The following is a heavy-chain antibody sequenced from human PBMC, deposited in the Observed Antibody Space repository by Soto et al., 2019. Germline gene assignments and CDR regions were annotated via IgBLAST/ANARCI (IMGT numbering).Heavy chain of an antibody. CDR3: ARPKVGGSGRDYYYYGMDV. V-gene: IGHV1-2*02. Sequence: QVQLVQSGAEVKKPGASVKVSCKASGYTFTGYYMHWVRQAPGQGLEWMGWINPNSGGTNYAQKFQGRVTITADESTSTAYMELSSLRSEDTAVYYCARPKVGGSGRDYYYYGMDVWGQGTTVTVSS. CDR1: GYTFTGYY. CDR2: INPNSGGT. J-gene: IGHJ6*02. D-gene: IGHD6-19*01.